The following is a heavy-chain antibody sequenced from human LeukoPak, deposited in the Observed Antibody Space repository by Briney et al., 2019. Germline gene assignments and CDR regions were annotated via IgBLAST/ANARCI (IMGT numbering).Heavy chain of an antibody. V-gene: IGHV4-61*02. CDR3: ARGPWGFGEFSTQVYYMDV. Sequence: PSETLSLTCTVSGGSIGSGSYYWSWIRQPAGKGLEWIGRIYTSGSTNYNPSLKSRVTISVDTSKNQFSLKLSSVTAADTAVYYCARGPWGFGEFSTQVYYMDVWGKGTTVTVPS. J-gene: IGHJ6*03. D-gene: IGHD3-10*01. CDR1: GGSIGSGSYY. CDR2: IYTSGST.